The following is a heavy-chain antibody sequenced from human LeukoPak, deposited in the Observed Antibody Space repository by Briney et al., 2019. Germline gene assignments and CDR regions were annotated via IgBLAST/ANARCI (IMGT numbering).Heavy chain of an antibody. D-gene: IGHD6-19*01. J-gene: IGHJ4*02. Sequence: SETLSLTCTVSGGSISSYYWSWIRQPPGKGLEWIGYIYYSGSTNYSPSLKSRVTISVDTSKNQFSLKLSSVTAADTAVYYCARAVIVAGTLYFDYWGQGTLVTVSS. V-gene: IGHV4-59*01. CDR3: ARAVIVAGTLYFDY. CDR2: IYYSGST. CDR1: GGSISSYY.